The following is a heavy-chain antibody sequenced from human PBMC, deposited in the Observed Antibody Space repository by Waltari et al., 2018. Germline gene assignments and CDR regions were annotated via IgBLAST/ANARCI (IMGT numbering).Heavy chain of an antibody. Sequence: QQVQSGGTLVKPGGSLRLSCKASGFAFSNAWMSWVRQVPGKGLEWLGGNKGKIDGGTTVYSAPVKGRFTISREDSGNTLFLQMNSLKIEDTAVYYCVRDRWGEFIQWGQGTLVGVSS. V-gene: IGHV3-15*02. J-gene: IGHJ1*01. CDR1: GFAFSNAW. CDR2: NKGKIDGGTT. CDR3: VRDRWGEFIQ. D-gene: IGHD3-16*01.